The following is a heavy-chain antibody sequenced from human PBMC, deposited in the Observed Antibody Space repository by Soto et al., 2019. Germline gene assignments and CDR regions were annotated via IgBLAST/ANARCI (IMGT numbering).Heavy chain of an antibody. J-gene: IGHJ5*02. CDR1: GGSISSGGYY. CDR2: IYYSGST. CDR3: ARGELRFWFDP. Sequence: QVQLQESGPGLVKPSQTLSLTCTVSGGSISSGGYYWSWIRQHPGKGLEWIGYIYYSGSTYYNPSLKCRVTRSVDTSRNRFSLKLSAVTAADTAVYYCARGELRFWFDPWGQGTLVTVSS. D-gene: IGHD1-26*01. V-gene: IGHV4-31*03.